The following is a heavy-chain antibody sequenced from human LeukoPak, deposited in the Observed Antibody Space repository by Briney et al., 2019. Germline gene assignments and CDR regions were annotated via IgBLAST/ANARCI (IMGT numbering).Heavy chain of an antibody. CDR3: AGGSGALDY. CDR1: GFTFSSYG. CDR2: ISYDGSNK. J-gene: IGHJ4*02. Sequence: GGSLRLSCAASGFTFSSYGMHWVRQAPGKGLEWVAVISYDGSNKYYADSVKGRFTISRDNSKNTLYLQMNSLRAEDTAVYYCAGGSGALDYWGQGTLVTVSS. V-gene: IGHV3-30*03. D-gene: IGHD3-10*01.